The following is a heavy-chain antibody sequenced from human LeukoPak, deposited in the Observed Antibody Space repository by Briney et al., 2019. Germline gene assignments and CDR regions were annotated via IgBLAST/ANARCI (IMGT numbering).Heavy chain of an antibody. CDR1: GYTFTSYY. Sequence: ASVKVSCKASGYTFTSYYMHWVRQAPGQGLEWMGLINPSGGSTKYAQKFQGRVTMTTDTSTSTVYMYLSSLRSEDTAVYYCARVRVDDVVGGYCSGNSCPAPLGYWGQGTLVTVSS. CDR3: ARVRVDDVVGGYCSGNSCPAPLGY. D-gene: IGHD2-15*01. J-gene: IGHJ4*02. V-gene: IGHV1-46*01. CDR2: INPSGGST.